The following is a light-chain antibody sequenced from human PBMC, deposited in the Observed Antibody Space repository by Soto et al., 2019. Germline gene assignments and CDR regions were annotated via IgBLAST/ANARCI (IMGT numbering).Light chain of an antibody. Sequence: EIVLTQSPATLSLSPGERATLSCRASQSVSSYLAWYQQKPGQAPRLLIYDASNRATGIPARFSVSGSGTDFTLTISSLEPEDFAVYYCQQRSNWRHTFGGGTKVEIK. V-gene: IGKV3-11*01. CDR1: QSVSSY. J-gene: IGKJ4*01. CDR2: DAS. CDR3: QQRSNWRHT.